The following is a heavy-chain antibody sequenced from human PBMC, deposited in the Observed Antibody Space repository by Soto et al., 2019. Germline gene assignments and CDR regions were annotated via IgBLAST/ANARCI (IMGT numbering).Heavy chain of an antibody. V-gene: IGHV3-7*01. CDR3: ASAPFGVVLVSLWFDP. Sequence: EVQLVESGGGLVQPGGSLRLSCAASGFAFSNYWMSWLRQAPGKGLEWVANINQDGNEKYYVDSMKGRFTVSRDNAKKSLYLQMNSLRAEDTAVYYCASAPFGVVLVSLWFDPWGQGTLVTVSS. CDR2: INQDGNEK. CDR1: GFAFSNYW. J-gene: IGHJ5*02. D-gene: IGHD3-3*01.